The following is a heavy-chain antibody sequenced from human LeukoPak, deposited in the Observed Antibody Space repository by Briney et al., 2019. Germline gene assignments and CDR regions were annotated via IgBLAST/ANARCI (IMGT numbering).Heavy chain of an antibody. J-gene: IGHJ1*01. CDR2: LSGGGTT. V-gene: IGHV3-23*01. CDR1: GFSFTNYA. D-gene: IGHD7-27*01. Sequence: GGSLRLSCAASGFSFTNYAMNWVRQPPGKGLEWVSSLSGGGTTYYADSVKGRFTNSRDISNNTLYLQMNSLRADDSAVYYCAKDLGRAVNQFAIAYFRHWGQGTLVTVSS. CDR3: AKDLGRAVNQFAIAYFRH.